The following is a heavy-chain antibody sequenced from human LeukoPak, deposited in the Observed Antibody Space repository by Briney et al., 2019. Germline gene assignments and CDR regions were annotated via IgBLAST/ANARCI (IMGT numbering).Heavy chain of an antibody. CDR2: ISSSSSYI. V-gene: IGHV3-21*01. CDR3: ARDPQYYDFWSGYYSYFDY. CDR1: GFTFSSYS. Sequence: GGSLRLSCAASGFTFSSYSMNWVRQAPGKGLEWVSSISSSSSYIYYEDSVKGRFTISRDNAKNSLYLQMNSLRAEDTAVYYCARDPQYYDFWSGYYSYFDYWGQGTLVTVSS. J-gene: IGHJ4*02. D-gene: IGHD3-3*01.